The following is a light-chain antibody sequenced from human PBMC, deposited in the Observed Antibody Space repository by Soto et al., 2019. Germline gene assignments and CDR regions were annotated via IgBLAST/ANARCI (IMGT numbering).Light chain of an antibody. Sequence: QSVLTQPPSASGTPGQRVTISCSGSSSNIGSNPVNWYQQLPGTAPKLLIYSDDHRSSGVPDRFSGSKSGTSASLAIDGLQSEDEADYYRASWDDSLGGDWVFGGGTKLTVL. J-gene: IGLJ3*02. CDR1: SSNIGSNP. CDR2: SDD. V-gene: IGLV1-44*01. CDR3: ASWDDSLGGDWV.